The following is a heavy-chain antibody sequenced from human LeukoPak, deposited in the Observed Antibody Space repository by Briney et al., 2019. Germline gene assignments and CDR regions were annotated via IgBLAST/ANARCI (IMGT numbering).Heavy chain of an antibody. D-gene: IGHD6-19*01. Sequence: GGSQRLSCAASGFTFSSYWMNWVRQAPGTGLEWVANIKQDGSEKDYVNSVKGRFTISRDNAKNSLYLQMNSLRAEDTAVYFCARVSSLAVAGFFDYWGQGILVTVSS. CDR3: ARVSSLAVAGFFDY. V-gene: IGHV3-7*01. J-gene: IGHJ4*02. CDR2: IKQDGSEK. CDR1: GFTFSSYW.